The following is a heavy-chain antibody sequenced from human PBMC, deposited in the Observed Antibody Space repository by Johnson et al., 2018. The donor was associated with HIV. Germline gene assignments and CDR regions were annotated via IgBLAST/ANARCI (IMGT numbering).Heavy chain of an antibody. CDR2: IKQDGSEK. V-gene: IGHV3-7*01. CDR1: GFTFSSYW. D-gene: IGHD3-9*01. Sequence: EVQLLESGGGVVQPGGSLRLSCAASGFTFSSYWMSWVRQTPGKGLEWVANIKQDGSEKYYVDSVKARFTISRDDARNTLYLQMNSLRVEDTALYYCARDGDDGDEADDTKGAFDIWGQGTMVTVSS. CDR3: ARDGDDGDEADDTKGAFDI. J-gene: IGHJ3*02.